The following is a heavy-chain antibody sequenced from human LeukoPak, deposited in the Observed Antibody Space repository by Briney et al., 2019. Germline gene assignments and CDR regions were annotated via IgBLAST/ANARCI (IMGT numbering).Heavy chain of an antibody. J-gene: IGHJ6*03. Sequence: ASVKVSCKPSVYTFTSYDINWVRQGTGQGLEWMGWMNPNSGNTRYAQKFQGRVTITMNTSISTAYMELSSLRSEDTAVYYCARGGLVVVTAENFYYMDVWGKGTTVTVSS. CDR3: ARGGLVVVTAENFYYMDV. CDR2: MNPNSGNT. CDR1: VYTFTSYD. V-gene: IGHV1-8*03. D-gene: IGHD2-21*02.